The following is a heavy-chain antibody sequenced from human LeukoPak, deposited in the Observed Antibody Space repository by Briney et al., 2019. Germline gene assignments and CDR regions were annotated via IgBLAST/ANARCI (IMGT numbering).Heavy chain of an antibody. Sequence: PGGSLRLSCAASGLTFSSYAMNWVRQAPGKGLEWVSAISGSGGNTYYADSVKGRFTISRDNSKNTLYLQMNSLRADDTAIYYCARAGEMRYMDAWGEGTAVTVSS. J-gene: IGHJ6*03. CDR2: ISGSGGNT. CDR3: ARAGEMRYMDA. D-gene: IGHD5-24*01. CDR1: GLTFSSYA. V-gene: IGHV3-23*01.